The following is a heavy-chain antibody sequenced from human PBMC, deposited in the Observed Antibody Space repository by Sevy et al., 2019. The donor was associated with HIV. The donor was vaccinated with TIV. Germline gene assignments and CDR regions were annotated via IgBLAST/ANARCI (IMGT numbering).Heavy chain of an antibody. CDR1: GFTFNTHV. CDR3: AKVLNPALESMMEVTVRALKGFDV. Sequence: GGYLRRSCAASGFTFNTHVMNWVRQAPGKGLEWVSSISGFGNTYYADSVRGRFTISRDNAKNTLYLQMNSLRADDTAVYYCAKVLNPALESMMEVTVRALKGFDVWGQGTMVTVSS. V-gene: IGHV3-23*01. D-gene: IGHD3-22*01. J-gene: IGHJ3*01. CDR2: ISGFGNT.